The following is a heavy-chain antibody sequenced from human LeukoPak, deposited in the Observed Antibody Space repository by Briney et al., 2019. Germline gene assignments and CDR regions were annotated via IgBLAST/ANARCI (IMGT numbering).Heavy chain of an antibody. J-gene: IGHJ6*02. D-gene: IGHD1-1*01. CDR2: INPNSGGT. CDR1: GYTFTSYY. CDR3: ARVRYNWNDDVSIYYYGMDV. Sequence: PWASVKVSCKASGYTFTSYYMHWVRQAPGQGLEWMGRINPNSGGTNYAQKFQGRVTMTRDTSISTAYMELSRLRSDDTAVYYCARVRYNWNDDVSIYYYGMDVWGQGTTVTVSS. V-gene: IGHV1-2*06.